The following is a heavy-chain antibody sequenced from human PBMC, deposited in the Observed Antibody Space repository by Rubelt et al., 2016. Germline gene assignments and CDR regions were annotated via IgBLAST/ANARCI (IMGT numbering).Heavy chain of an antibody. CDR3: ARHVVLVASSWFDP. Sequence: EVQLVQSGAEVKKPGESLKISCKGSGYSFTSYWISWVRQMPGKGLEWMGRIDPSDSYSNYSPSFEGHVTISADKSISTAYLQWSSLKASDTAIYYCARHVVLVASSWFDPWGQGTLVTVSP. J-gene: IGHJ5*02. CDR2: IDPSDSYS. V-gene: IGHV5-10-1*01. D-gene: IGHD2-21*01. CDR1: GYSFTSYW.